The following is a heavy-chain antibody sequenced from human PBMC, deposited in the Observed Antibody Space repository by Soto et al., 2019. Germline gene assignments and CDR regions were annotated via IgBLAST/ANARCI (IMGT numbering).Heavy chain of an antibody. D-gene: IGHD3-10*01. J-gene: IGHJ4*02. Sequence: QVQLVETGGGVVQPGGSPRLSCAASGFTFSNYAVHWVRQAPGKGLEWVALISYDGSNKYYADSVKGRFTISRDNSKNTLYLQMNSLRPEDTAVYDCARDLTYSFDYWGQGTLVTVSS. V-gene: IGHV3-30-3*01. CDR2: ISYDGSNK. CDR1: GFTFSNYA. CDR3: ARDLTYSFDY.